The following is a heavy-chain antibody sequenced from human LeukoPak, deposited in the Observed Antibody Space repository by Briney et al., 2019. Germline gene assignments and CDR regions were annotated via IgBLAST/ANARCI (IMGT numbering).Heavy chain of an antibody. V-gene: IGHV3-66*02. CDR3: ARGTLVCSGGSCYSGLLDY. Sequence: PGGSLRLSCAASGFTVSSNYMSWVRQAPGKGLEWVSGISGGGASSFYADSVKGRFTISRDNSKNTLYLQMNSLRAEDTAVYYCARGTLVCSGGSCYSGLLDYWGQGTLVTVSS. CDR2: ISGGGASS. D-gene: IGHD2-15*01. CDR1: GFTVSSNY. J-gene: IGHJ4*02.